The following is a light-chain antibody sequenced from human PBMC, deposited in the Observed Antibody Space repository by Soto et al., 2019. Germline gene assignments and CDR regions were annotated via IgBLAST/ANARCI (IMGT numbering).Light chain of an antibody. CDR3: QQRKNWPVT. V-gene: IGKV3-11*01. Sequence: EIVLTQSPATLSLSPGERATLSCRASQSVSSYLAWYQQKPGQAPRLLIYDASKRATGIPARFTGSGSGTDFTLTISSLEPEEFAVYYCQQRKNWPVTFGQGTRVVIK. J-gene: IGKJ1*01. CDR2: DAS. CDR1: QSVSSY.